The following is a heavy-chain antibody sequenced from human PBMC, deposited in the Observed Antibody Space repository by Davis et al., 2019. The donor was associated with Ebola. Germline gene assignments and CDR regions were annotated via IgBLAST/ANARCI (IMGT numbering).Heavy chain of an antibody. V-gene: IGHV3-21*01. CDR3: ARVTMVRGVTEFDY. Sequence: GGSLRLSCAASGFTFSSYSMNWVRQAPGKGLEWVSSISSSSSYIYYADSVKGRSTISRDNAKNSLYLQMNSLRAEDTAVYYCARVTMVRGVTEFDYWGQGTLVTVSS. J-gene: IGHJ4*02. CDR1: GFTFSSYS. D-gene: IGHD3-10*01. CDR2: ISSSSSYI.